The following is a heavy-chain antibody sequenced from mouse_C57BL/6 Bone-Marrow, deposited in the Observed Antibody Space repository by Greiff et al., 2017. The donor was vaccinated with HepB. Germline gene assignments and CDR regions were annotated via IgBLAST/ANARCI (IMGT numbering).Heavy chain of an antibody. CDR3: AREGYDWDWYFDV. V-gene: IGHV1-19*01. D-gene: IGHD2-2*01. CDR1: GYTFTDYY. Sequence: EVKLQQSGPVLVKPGASVKMSCKASGYTFTDYYMNWVKQSHGKSLEWIGVINPYNGGTSYNQKFKGKATLTVDKSSSPAYMELNSLTSEDSAVYYCAREGYDWDWYFDVWGTGTTVTVSS. J-gene: IGHJ1*03. CDR2: INPYNGGT.